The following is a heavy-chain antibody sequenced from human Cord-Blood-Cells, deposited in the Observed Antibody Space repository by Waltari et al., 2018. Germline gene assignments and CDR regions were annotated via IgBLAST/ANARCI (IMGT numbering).Heavy chain of an antibody. CDR2: IYYRGGT. V-gene: IGHV4-39*01. CDR1: GGSISSSSYY. D-gene: IGHD1-26*01. Sequence: QLQLQESGPGLVKPSETLSLTCTVSGGSISSSSYYWGWIRQPPGKGRAGIGSIYYRGGTYYNPSLKSRVTISVDTSKNQFSLKLSSVTAADTAVYYCARRADDAFDIWGQGTMVTVSS. CDR3: ARRADDAFDI. J-gene: IGHJ3*02.